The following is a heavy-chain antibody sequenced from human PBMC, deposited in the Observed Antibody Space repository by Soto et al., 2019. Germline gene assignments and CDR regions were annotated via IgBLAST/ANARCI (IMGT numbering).Heavy chain of an antibody. CDR1: GGTFSSYA. Sequence: QVQLVQSGAEVKKPGSSVKVSCKASGGTFSSYAISWVRQAPGQGLEWMGGIIPIFGTANYAQKFQGRVTITADESPSPAYIELSSLRSEDTAVYYSASKYCSSWYFDYWGQGTLVTVSS. V-gene: IGHV1-69*01. CDR3: ASKYCSSWYFDY. CDR2: IIPIFGTA. J-gene: IGHJ4*02. D-gene: IGHD6-13*01.